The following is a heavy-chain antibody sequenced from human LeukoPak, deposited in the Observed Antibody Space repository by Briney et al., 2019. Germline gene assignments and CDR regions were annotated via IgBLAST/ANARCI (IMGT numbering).Heavy chain of an antibody. CDR3: TRDPVPYCGGDC. CDR2: ISYDGSNK. J-gene: IGHJ4*02. D-gene: IGHD2-21*01. CDR1: GFTFSSYA. V-gene: IGHV3-30*14. Sequence: PGGSLRLSCAASGFTFSSYAMHWVRQAPGKGLEWVAVISYDGSNKYYADSVKGRFTISRDNSKNTLYLQMNSLRAEDTAVYYCTRDPVPYCGGDCWGQGILVTVSS.